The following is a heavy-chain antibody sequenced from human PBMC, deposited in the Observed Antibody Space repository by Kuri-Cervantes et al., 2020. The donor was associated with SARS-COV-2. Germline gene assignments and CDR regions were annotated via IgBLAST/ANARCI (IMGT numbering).Heavy chain of an antibody. V-gene: IGHV4-31*03. CDR3: ARMRLELLSPYYYGMDV. J-gene: IGHJ6*02. CDR2: IFYNGDT. CDR1: GGSINSDDYY. D-gene: IGHD1-7*01. Sequence: SETLSLTCTVSGGSINSDDYYWTWIRQHPSKGLEWIGYIFYNGDTLYNPSLKSRVAISVDTSKNQFSLKLSSVTAADTAVYYCARMRLELLSPYYYGMDVWGQGTTVTVSS.